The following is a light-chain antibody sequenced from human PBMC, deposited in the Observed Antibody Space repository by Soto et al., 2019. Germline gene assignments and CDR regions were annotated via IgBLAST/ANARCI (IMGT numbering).Light chain of an antibody. Sequence: EIVLTQSPCTLSLSPGERATLSCRASQSVSSSYLAWYQQKPGQAPRLLIYGASSRATGIPDRFSGSGSGTDSTLTISRLEPEDFAVYYCQQYGSSPQTFGQGAKV. J-gene: IGKJ1*01. CDR1: QSVSSSY. CDR3: QQYGSSPQT. V-gene: IGKV3-20*01. CDR2: GAS.